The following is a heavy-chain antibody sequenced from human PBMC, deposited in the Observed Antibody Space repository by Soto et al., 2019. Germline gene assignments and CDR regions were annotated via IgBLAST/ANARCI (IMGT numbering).Heavy chain of an antibody. CDR3: AGPGSYYYDSSGYYPDAFDI. Sequence: GESLKISCKGSGYSFTSYWIGWVRQMPGKGLEWMGIIYPGDSDTRYSPSFQGQVTISADKSISTAYLQWSSLKASDTAMYYRAGPGSYYYDSSGYYPDAFDIWGQGTMVTVSS. CDR1: GYSFTSYW. V-gene: IGHV5-51*01. D-gene: IGHD3-22*01. CDR2: IYPGDSDT. J-gene: IGHJ3*02.